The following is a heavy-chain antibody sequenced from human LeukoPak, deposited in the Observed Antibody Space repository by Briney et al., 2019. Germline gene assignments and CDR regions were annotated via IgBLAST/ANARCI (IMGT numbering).Heavy chain of an antibody. Sequence: ASVKVSCKASGGTFSSYAISWVRQAPGQGLEWMGRIIPIFGTANYAQKFQGRVTITTDESTSTAYMELSSLRSEDTAVYYCARPLYSSSWYRKTDAFDIWGQGIMVTVSS. CDR3: ARPLYSSSWYRKTDAFDI. V-gene: IGHV1-69*05. J-gene: IGHJ3*02. CDR1: GGTFSSYA. D-gene: IGHD6-13*01. CDR2: IIPIFGTA.